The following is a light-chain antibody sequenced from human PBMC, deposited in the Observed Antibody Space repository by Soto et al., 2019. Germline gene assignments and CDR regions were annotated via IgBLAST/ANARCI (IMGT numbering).Light chain of an antibody. J-gene: IGLJ1*01. CDR2: EVN. Sequence: QSVLTQPPSASGSPGQSVTVSCTGTSSDVGGYKYVSWYQQHPGKAQKLMIYEVNKRPSGVPDRFSGSKSGNTASLTFSGLHAEDEAYYYCSSYAGSNNFGVFGTGTKVNVL. V-gene: IGLV2-8*01. CDR3: SSYAGSNNFGV. CDR1: SSDVGGYKY.